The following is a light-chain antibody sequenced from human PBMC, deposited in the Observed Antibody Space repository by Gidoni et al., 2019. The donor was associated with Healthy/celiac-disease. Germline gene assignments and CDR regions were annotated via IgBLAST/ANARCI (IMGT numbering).Light chain of an antibody. V-gene: IGLV3-1*01. Sequence: SYELTQPPSVSVSPGQTASITCSGDKLGEKYACWYQQNPGQSPVLVIYQDSKRPSGIPARFSGSNSGNTVTLTISGTQAMDEADYYCQAWDSSTVVFGGGTKLTVL. J-gene: IGLJ2*01. CDR3: QAWDSSTVV. CDR1: KLGEKY. CDR2: QDS.